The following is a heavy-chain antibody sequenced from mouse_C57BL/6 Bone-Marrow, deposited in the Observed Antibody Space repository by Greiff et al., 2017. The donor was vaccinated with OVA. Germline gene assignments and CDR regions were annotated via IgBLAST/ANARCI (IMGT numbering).Heavy chain of an antibody. CDR1: GYNFTSYG. Sequence: QVQLQQSGAELARPGASVKLSCKASGYNFTSYGISWVKQRTGQGLEWIGEIYPRSGNTYYNEKFKGKATLTADKSSSTAYMELRSLTSEDSAVYFCARLGYDAMDYWGQVTSVTVSS. CDR3: ARLGYDAMDY. J-gene: IGHJ4*01. V-gene: IGHV1-81*01. CDR2: IYPRSGNT.